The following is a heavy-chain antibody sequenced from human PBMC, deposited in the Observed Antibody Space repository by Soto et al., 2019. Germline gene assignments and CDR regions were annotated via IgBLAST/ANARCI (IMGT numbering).Heavy chain of an antibody. CDR3: ARAPRYSYGTNWFDL. CDR1: GGSISSYY. D-gene: IGHD5-18*01. Sequence: SETLSLTCTVSGGSISSYYWSWIRQPPGKGLEWIGYIYYSGSTNYNPSLKSRVTISVDTSKNQFSLKLSSVTAADTAVYYCARAPRYSYGTNWFDLWGQGTLVTVSS. CDR2: IYYSGST. V-gene: IGHV4-59*01. J-gene: IGHJ5*02.